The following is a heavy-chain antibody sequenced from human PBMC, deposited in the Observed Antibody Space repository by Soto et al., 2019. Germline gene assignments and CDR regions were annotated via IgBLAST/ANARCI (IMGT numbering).Heavy chain of an antibody. CDR2: INPNSGGT. J-gene: IGHJ5*02. V-gene: IGHV1-2*02. D-gene: IGHD2-15*01. CDR1: GYTFTDYY. CDR3: ARGDVRVVASFDP. Sequence: GXSVKVSCKASGYTFTDYYIHWVRQAPGQGLEWMGWINPNSGGTNYAQKFQGRVTMTRDTSISTAYMELSRLISDDTAVYYCARGDVRVVASFDPWGQGALVTVYS.